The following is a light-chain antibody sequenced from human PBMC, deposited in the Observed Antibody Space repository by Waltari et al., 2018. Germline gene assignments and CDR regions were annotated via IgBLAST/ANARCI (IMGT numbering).Light chain of an antibody. CDR2: RNE. CDR1: SSNLGNNV. J-gene: IGLJ3*02. V-gene: IGLV1-44*01. Sequence: QSVLTQPPSASGTPGQRVTISCSGTSSNLGNNVVNWYQQVPGTAPTLLFYRNELLPSGFPDRFSAAKSGTAASLAISGLQSEDEAEDYCASWDDSLNGHWVFGGGTKVTVL. CDR3: ASWDDSLNGHWV.